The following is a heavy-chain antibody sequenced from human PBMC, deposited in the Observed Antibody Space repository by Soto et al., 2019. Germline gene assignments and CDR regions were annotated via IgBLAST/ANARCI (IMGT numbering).Heavy chain of an antibody. CDR1: GVSFSGYY. V-gene: IGHV4-34*01. CDR2: INHSGGT. J-gene: IGHJ3*02. CDR3: ARGRTRWASDAFDI. Sequence: SETLSLTCAVYGVSFSGYYWSWIRQPPGKGLEWIGEINHSGGTNYNPSLKSRVTISVDTSKNQFSLKLSSVTAADTAVYYCARGRTRWASDAFDIWGQGTMVTVSS. D-gene: IGHD1-26*01.